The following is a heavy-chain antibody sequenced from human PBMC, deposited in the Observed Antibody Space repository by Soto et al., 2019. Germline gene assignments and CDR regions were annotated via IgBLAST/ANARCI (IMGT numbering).Heavy chain of an antibody. CDR1: GFTFRSYA. CDR3: AKDRSAVAGPYYFDY. CDR2: ISGSGGST. D-gene: IGHD6-19*01. Sequence: EVQLLESGGGLVQPGGSLRLSCAASGFTFRSYAMSWVRQAPGKGLEWVSAISGSGGSTYYADSVKGRFTISRDNSKKTLYLQMNSLRAEDTAVYYCAKDRSAVAGPYYFDYWGQGTLVTVSS. J-gene: IGHJ4*02. V-gene: IGHV3-23*01.